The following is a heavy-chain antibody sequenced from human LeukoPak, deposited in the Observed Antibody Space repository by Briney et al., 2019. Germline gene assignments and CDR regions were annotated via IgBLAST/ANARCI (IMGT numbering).Heavy chain of an antibody. J-gene: IGHJ3*02. CDR2: IKQDGSEK. V-gene: IGHV3-7*01. CDR1: GFTFSSYW. D-gene: IGHD2-2*01. Sequence: GGSLRLSCAASGFTFSSYWMSWVRTAPGKGLAWVAQIKQDGSEKYYVDSVKGRFTISRDNAKNSLYLQMNSLRAEDTAVYYCAGYQLLNNAFDIWGQGTMVTVSS. CDR3: AGYQLLNNAFDI.